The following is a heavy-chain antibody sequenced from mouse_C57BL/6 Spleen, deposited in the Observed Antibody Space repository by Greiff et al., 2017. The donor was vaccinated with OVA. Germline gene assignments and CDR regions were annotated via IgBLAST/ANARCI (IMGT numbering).Heavy chain of an antibody. CDR1: GYTFTDYE. CDR3: TRGGAQATGDAMDY. Sequence: VQLQQSGAELVRPGASVTLSCKASGYTFTDYEMHWVKQTPVHGLEWIGAIDPETGGTAYNQKFKGKAILTADKSSSTAYMELRSLTSEDSAVYYCTRGGAQATGDAMDYWGQGTSVTVSS. J-gene: IGHJ4*01. V-gene: IGHV1-15*01. D-gene: IGHD3-2*02. CDR2: IDPETGGT.